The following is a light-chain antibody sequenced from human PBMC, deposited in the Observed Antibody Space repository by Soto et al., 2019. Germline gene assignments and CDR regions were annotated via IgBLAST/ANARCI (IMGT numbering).Light chain of an antibody. J-gene: IGLJ1*01. CDR3: SSYAGSNNYV. V-gene: IGLV2-8*01. CDR1: SSDVGGYNY. Sequence: QSALTQPPSASGSPGQSVTISCTGTSSDVGGYNYVSWYQQHPSKAPKLMIYEVSKGPSGVPDRFSGSKSGNTASLTVSGLQAEDEADYYCSSYAGSNNYVFGTGTKVTVL. CDR2: EVS.